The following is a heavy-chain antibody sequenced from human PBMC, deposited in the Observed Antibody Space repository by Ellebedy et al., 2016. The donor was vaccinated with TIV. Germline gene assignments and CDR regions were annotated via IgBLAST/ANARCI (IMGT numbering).Heavy chain of an antibody. Sequence: GESLKISCAASGFIFRNSGMNWARPAPGKGLEWVSPISSSCSGTYYADSVKGRFTISRDNAKNTLYLQMNSLRAEDTAVYYCARGSWACSGSMDVWGQGTTVTVSS. D-gene: IGHD6-19*01. CDR1: GFIFRNSG. J-gene: IGHJ6*02. V-gene: IGHV3-21*01. CDR3: ARGSWACSGSMDV. CDR2: ISSSCSGT.